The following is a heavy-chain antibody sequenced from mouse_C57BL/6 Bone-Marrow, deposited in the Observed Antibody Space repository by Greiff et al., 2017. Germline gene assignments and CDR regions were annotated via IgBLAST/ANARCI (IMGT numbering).Heavy chain of an antibody. CDR3: TRKGYYGSWYYFDY. Sequence: LVESGAELVRPGASVTLSCKASGYTFTDYEMHWVKQTPVHGLEWIGAIDPETGGTAYNQKFKGKAILTADKSSSTAYMELRSLTSEDSAVYYCTRKGYYGSWYYFDYWGQGTTLTVSS. CDR1: GYTFTDYE. CDR2: IDPETGGT. V-gene: IGHV1-15*01. J-gene: IGHJ2*01. D-gene: IGHD1-1*01.